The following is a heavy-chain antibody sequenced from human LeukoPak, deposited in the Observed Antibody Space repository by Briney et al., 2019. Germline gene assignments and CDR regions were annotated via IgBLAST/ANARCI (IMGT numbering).Heavy chain of an antibody. CDR2: IGHSGGS. CDR1: GGPFSDYY. J-gene: IGHJ3*02. CDR3: ARVLLTYGRRQSGGRQRPNAFDI. Sequence: PSEALSLTCAVYGGPFSDYYWSWIRQTHGKGLEWIGEIGHSGGSHSNPSLTSRVTMSVDTAKKQFSLRLSSVTAADTGVYYCARVLLTYGRRQSGGRQRPNAFDIWGHGTMVTVSS. D-gene: IGHD3-10*01. V-gene: IGHV4-34*01.